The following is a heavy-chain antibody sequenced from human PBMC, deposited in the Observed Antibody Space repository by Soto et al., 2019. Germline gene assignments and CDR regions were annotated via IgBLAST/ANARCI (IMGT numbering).Heavy chain of an antibody. D-gene: IGHD3-10*01. V-gene: IGHV1-69*04. Sequence: ASVKVSCKASGGTFSSYTISWVRQAPRQGLEWMGRIIPILGIANYAQKFQGRVTITADKSTSTAYMELSSLRSEDTAVYYCARDGYYYGSGSYYIFDYWGQGTLVTVSS. CDR1: GGTFSSYT. CDR2: IIPILGIA. J-gene: IGHJ4*02. CDR3: ARDGYYYGSGSYYIFDY.